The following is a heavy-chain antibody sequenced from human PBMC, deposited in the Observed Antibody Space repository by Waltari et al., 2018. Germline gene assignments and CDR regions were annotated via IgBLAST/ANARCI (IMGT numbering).Heavy chain of an antibody. D-gene: IGHD2-15*01. V-gene: IGHV4-38-2*02. Sequence: QVQLQESGPGLVKPSETLSLTCAVSGYSISSGYYWGLIRQPPGKGLEWIGSIYHSGSTYYNPSLKSRVTISVDTSKNQFSLKLSSVTAADTAVYYCARDPVGYCSGGSCFTWGQGTLVTVSS. CDR2: IYHSGST. CDR3: ARDPVGYCSGGSCFT. J-gene: IGHJ5*02. CDR1: GYSISSGYY.